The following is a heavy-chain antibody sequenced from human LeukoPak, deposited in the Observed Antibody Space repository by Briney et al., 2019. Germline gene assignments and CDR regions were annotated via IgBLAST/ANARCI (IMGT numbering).Heavy chain of an antibody. J-gene: IGHJ5*02. CDR1: GFTFSSYE. CDR2: ISSSGSTI. D-gene: IGHD3-10*01. V-gene: IGHV3-48*03. Sequence: GGSLRLSCAASGFTFSSYEMNWVRQAPGKGLEWVSYISSSGSTIYYADSVKGRFTISRDNAKNSLYLQMNSLRAEDTAVYYCARDPGGHYGSGSYPTTWFDPWGQGTLVTVSS. CDR3: ARDPGGHYGSGSYPTTWFDP.